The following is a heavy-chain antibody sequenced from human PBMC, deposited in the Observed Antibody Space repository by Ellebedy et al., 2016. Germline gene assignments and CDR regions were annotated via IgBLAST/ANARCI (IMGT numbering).Heavy chain of an antibody. J-gene: IGHJ6*03. CDR3: AKDIRGYYYYMDV. CDR2: ISWDGGST. CDR1: GFTFDDYP. Sequence: GGSLRLXXAASGFTFDDYPMHWVRQAPGKGLEWVSLISWDGGSTYYADSVKGRFTISRDNAKNSLYLQMNSLRAEDTALYYCAKDIRGYYYYMDVWGKGTTVTVSS. V-gene: IGHV3-43D*03.